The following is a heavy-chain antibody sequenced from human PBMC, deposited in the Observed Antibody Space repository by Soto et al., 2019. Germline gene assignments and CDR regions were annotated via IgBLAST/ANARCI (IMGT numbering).Heavy chain of an antibody. CDR2: IRYDGSEK. CDR3: ARWADAKRLDY. CDR1: GFTFRSHG. J-gene: IGHJ4*02. Sequence: PGGSLILSCTASGFTFRSHGLHWVPQAPGKGLEWVAVIRYDGSEKYYADSVKDRFTISRDNSKNTLYLQMNSLRVEDTAVYYCARWADAKRLDYWGQGTPVTVSS. V-gene: IGHV3-33*01.